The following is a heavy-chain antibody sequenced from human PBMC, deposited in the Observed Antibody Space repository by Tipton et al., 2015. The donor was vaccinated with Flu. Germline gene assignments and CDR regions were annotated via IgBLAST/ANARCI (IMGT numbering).Heavy chain of an antibody. D-gene: IGHD3-10*01. Sequence: TLSLTCTVSGGSINSYYWSWIRQPAGKELEWIGRIYSSGSTNYNPSLKSRVTMLVDTSKNQFSLKMSSVTAADTAVYYCARFSVRGESDYWGQGTLVTVSS. J-gene: IGHJ4*02. CDR3: ARFSVRGESDY. V-gene: IGHV4-4*07. CDR1: GGSINSYY. CDR2: IYSSGST.